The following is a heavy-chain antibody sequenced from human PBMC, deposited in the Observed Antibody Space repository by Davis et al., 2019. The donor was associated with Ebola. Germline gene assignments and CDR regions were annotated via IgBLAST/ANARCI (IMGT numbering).Heavy chain of an antibody. CDR3: ARDSYYYDSSGYQYYFDY. CDR1: GFTFSRYS. V-gene: IGHV3-21*01. J-gene: IGHJ4*02. D-gene: IGHD3-22*01. CDR2: ISSSSSYI. Sequence: GESLKISCAASGFTFSRYSMNWVRQAPGKGLEWVSSISSSSSYIYYADSMKGRFTISRDNAKNSLYLQMNSLSAEDTAVYYCARDSYYYDSSGYQYYFDYWGQGTLVTVSS.